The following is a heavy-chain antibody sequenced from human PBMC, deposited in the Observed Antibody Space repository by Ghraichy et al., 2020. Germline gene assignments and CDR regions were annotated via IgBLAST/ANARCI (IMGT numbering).Heavy chain of an antibody. CDR1: GFTFSSYS. V-gene: IGHV3-48*02. D-gene: IGHD3-3*01. CDR3: ARDARPRLRFLEWENYFDY. J-gene: IGHJ4*02. CDR2: ISSSSSTI. Sequence: GVLRLSCAASGFTFSSYSMNWVRQAPGKGLEWVSYISSSSSTIYYADSVKGRFTISRDNAKNSLYLQMNSLRDEDTAVYYCARDARPRLRFLEWENYFDYWGQGTLVTVSS.